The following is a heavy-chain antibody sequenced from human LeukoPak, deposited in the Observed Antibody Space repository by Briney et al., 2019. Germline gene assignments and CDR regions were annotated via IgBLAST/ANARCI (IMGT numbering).Heavy chain of an antibody. D-gene: IGHD6-19*01. Sequence: GGSLRLSCAASGFTDYMTWVRQAPGKGLEWVSVIYSGDSTYYAASVKGRFSVSRDNSKNTVYLQMNSLRAEDTAVYYCAGVSFSSGWYRDYWSQGTLVTVSS. V-gene: IGHV3-53*01. CDR3: AGVSFSSGWYRDY. CDR2: IYSGDST. J-gene: IGHJ4*02. CDR1: GFTDY.